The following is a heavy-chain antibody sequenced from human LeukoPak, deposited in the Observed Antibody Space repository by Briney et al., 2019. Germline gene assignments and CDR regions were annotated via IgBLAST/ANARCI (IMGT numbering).Heavy chain of an antibody. V-gene: IGHV3-23*01. Sequence: GGSLRLSCVASGFTFSSHGMNWVRQAPGKGLEWVSGIIPSGHTTYYADSVRGRFTISRDNSKNTLYLQMNSLRAEDTAVYYCAKGPLSRFDPWGQGTLVTVSS. CDR3: AKGPLSRFDP. CDR1: GFTFSSHG. J-gene: IGHJ5*02. CDR2: IIPSGHTT. D-gene: IGHD2/OR15-2a*01.